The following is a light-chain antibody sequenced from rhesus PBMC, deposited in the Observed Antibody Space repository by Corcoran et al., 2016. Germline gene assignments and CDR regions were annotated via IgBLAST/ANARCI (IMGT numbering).Light chain of an antibody. Sequence: DIQMTQSPSSLSASVGDRVTIACRASENVNNYLNWYQQKPGKAPKLLIYEASTLHSGVPSRFSGSGSGTDYTFTISSLPPEDVATYYCQHGYGTPWTFGQGTKVEIK. CDR1: ENVNNY. V-gene: IGKV1-74*01. CDR2: EAS. J-gene: IGKJ1*01. CDR3: QHGYGTPWT.